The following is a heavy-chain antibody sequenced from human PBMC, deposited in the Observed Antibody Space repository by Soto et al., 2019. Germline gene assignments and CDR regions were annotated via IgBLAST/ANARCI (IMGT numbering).Heavy chain of an antibody. D-gene: IGHD3-22*01. CDR1: RYDFKSYG. J-gene: IGHJ3*01. Sequence: QGQLVQSGVEVKWPGASVKVSCKASRYDFKSYGISWVRQAPGQGLEWMGWISGYNGDTNSAQKLQGRVTMTKDTSRGTAYLELRSLRSDDTAMYYCARDVGDDSASYNAALDVWGQGTMVIVSS. V-gene: IGHV1-18*01. CDR2: ISGYNGDT. CDR3: ARDVGDDSASYNAALDV.